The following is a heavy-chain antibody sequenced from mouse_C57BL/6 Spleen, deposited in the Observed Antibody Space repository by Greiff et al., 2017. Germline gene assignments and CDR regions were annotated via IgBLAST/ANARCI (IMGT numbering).Heavy chain of an antibody. J-gene: IGHJ2*01. CDR2: IDPSDSYT. CDR3: ARERLLRD. D-gene: IGHD1-1*01. V-gene: IGHV1-50*01. CDR1: GYTFTSYW. Sequence: QVQLQQPGAELVKPGASVKLSCKASGYTFTSYWMPWVKQRPGQGLEWIGEIDPSDSYTNYNQKFKGKATLTVDSSSSTAYMQLSSLTSEDSAVYYCARERLLRDWGQGTTLTVSS.